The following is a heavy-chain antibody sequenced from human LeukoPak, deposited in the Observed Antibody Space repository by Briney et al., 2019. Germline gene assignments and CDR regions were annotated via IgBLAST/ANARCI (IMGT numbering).Heavy chain of an antibody. D-gene: IGHD6-6*01. CDR3: ARVGIEYSSSSGFDY. Sequence: GGSLRLSCAASGFTFSSYAMSWVRQAPGKGLEWVSAISGSGGSTYYADSVKGRFTISRDNSKNTLYLQMNSLRAEDTAVYYCARVGIEYSSSSGFDYWGQGTLVTVSS. J-gene: IGHJ4*02. CDR2: ISGSGGST. CDR1: GFTFSSYA. V-gene: IGHV3-23*01.